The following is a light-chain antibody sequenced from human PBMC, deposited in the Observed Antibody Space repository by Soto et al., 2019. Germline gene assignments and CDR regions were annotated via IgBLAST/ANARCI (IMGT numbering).Light chain of an antibody. CDR1: QSVSSN. V-gene: IGKV3-15*01. J-gene: IGKJ2*01. Sequence: EIVMTQSPATLSVSPGERATLSCRASQSVSSNLAWYQQKPGQAPRLLIYGASTRATGIPDRFSGSESGTEFTLTLSSLQSEDFAVYYCQQYNNWPPYTFGQATKLEIK. CDR3: QQYNNWPPYT. CDR2: GAS.